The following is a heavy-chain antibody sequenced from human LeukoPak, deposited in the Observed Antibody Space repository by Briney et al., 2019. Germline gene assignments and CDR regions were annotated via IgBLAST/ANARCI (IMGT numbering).Heavy chain of an antibody. D-gene: IGHD2-2*01. Sequence: ASVKVSCKASGYTFTSYDINWVRQATGQGPEWMGWMNPNSGNTGYAQKFQGRVTMTRNTSISTAYMELSSLRSEDTAVYYCARGQRGDIVVVPAADYWGQGTLVTVSS. CDR3: ARGQRGDIVVVPAADY. V-gene: IGHV1-8*01. J-gene: IGHJ4*02. CDR1: GYTFTSYD. CDR2: MNPNSGNT.